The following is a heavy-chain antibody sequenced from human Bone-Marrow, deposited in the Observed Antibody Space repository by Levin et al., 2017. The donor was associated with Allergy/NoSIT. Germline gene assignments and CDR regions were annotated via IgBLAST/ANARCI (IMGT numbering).Heavy chain of an antibody. CDR2: ITSDSKNI. V-gene: IGHV3-48*02. CDR3: SNLNWDDDY. J-gene: IGHJ4*02. CDR1: GITFSTYS. D-gene: IGHD1-20*01. Sequence: SCAASGITFSTYSMNWVRQAPGKGLEWLAYITSDSKNIFYADSVRGRFIISRDNAKASLYLQMSRLRDEDTAVYYCSNLNWDDDYWGLGTLVTVSS.